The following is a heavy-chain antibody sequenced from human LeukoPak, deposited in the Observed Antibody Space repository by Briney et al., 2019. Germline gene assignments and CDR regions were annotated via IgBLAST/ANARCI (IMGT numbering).Heavy chain of an antibody. J-gene: IGHJ4*02. CDR2: ISNDGSKK. D-gene: IGHD1/OR15-1a*01. CDR3: ARVTRPGTSI. Sequence: GLSLRLSCPASRFTFSRYAIHWVRQAPGKGLEWVTVISNDGSKKPYADSVKGRLLISRDNSKTTVYLQLSSLRPEDTAMFYCARVTRPGTSIWGAQTPLTVSS. CDR1: RFTFSRYA. V-gene: IGHV3-30*15.